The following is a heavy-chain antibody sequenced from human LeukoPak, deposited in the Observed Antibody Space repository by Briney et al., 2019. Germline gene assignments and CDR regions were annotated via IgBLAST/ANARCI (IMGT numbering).Heavy chain of an antibody. D-gene: IGHD6-19*01. Sequence: PSETLSLTCTVSGGSISSTTYYWGWIRQPPGKGLEWIGSIYYSGSTYYSPSLKSRVTISVNTSKKQFSLKLSSVTAADTAVYYCARGPEDSSGRYFDYWGQGTLVTVSS. V-gene: IGHV4-39*07. CDR1: GGSISSTTYY. J-gene: IGHJ4*02. CDR2: IYYSGST. CDR3: ARGPEDSSGRYFDY.